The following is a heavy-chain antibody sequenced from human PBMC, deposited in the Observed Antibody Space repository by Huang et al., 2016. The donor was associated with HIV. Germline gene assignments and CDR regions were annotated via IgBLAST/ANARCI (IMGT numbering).Heavy chain of an antibody. Sequence: QVQLVQSGAEVRKPGASVKVSCEASGYYFASYDINWVRQATGQGRELMGWMNPNRGNTGYAQKCQGRVTMTRNTSISTAYMELSSLRSEDTSKYFCVRGWYIAALPYFDYWGQGTLVTVSS. D-gene: IGHD6-6*01. V-gene: IGHV1-8*01. CDR2: MNPNRGNT. CDR1: GYYFASYD. J-gene: IGHJ4*02. CDR3: VRGWYIAALPYFDY.